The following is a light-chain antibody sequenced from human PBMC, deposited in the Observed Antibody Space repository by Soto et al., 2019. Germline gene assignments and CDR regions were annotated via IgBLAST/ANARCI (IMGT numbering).Light chain of an antibody. CDR3: QQYDNLPRYT. CDR2: DAS. CDR1: QDISNY. J-gene: IGKJ2*01. V-gene: IGKV1-33*01. Sequence: DIQMTQSPYSLSASVGDRVTITCQASQDISNYLHWYQQKPGKAPKLLIYDASNLETGVPSRFSGSGSGTDFTFTISSLQPEDIATYYCQQYDNLPRYTFGQGTKLEIK.